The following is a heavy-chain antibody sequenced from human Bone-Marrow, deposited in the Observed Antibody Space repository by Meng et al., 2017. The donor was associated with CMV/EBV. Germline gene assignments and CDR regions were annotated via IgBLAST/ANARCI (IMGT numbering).Heavy chain of an antibody. J-gene: IGHJ4*01. CDR1: GFTFSSYA. CDR3: ARENSHYDFWTGYSPPYIDY. CDR2: IRFDGTNK. Sequence: GGSLRLSCAASGFTFSSYAMHWVRQAPGKGLEWVANIRFDGTNKYHADSVKGRFTISRDNSKNTLYLQMNSLRAEDTAVYLCARENSHYDFWTGYSPPYIDYWGQGTLVTVSS. V-gene: IGHV3-30*02. D-gene: IGHD3-3*01.